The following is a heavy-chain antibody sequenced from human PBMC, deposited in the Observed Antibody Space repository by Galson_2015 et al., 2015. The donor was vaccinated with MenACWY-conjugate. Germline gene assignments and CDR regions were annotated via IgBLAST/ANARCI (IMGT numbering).Heavy chain of an antibody. Sequence: SLRLSCAASGFSFDIYAMSWVRQAPVKGLVWVSGISNTGGSTSYVDSVKGRFTISRDNSANTLFLQMTSLRAGDTATYYCAKDSGSSSTTWLDHWGQGALVTVSS. V-gene: IGHV3-23*01. CDR2: ISNTGGST. J-gene: IGHJ4*02. D-gene: IGHD1-26*01. CDR1: GFSFDIYA. CDR3: AKDSGSSSTTWLDH.